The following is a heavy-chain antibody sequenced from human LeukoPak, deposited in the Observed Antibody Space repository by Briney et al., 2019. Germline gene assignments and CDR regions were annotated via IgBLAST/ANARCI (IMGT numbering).Heavy chain of an antibody. D-gene: IGHD1-7*01. V-gene: IGHV4-59*01. CDR1: GGSISSYY. CDR3: ARGGNYWYNWFDP. Sequence: SETLSLTCTVSGGSISSYYWSWIRQPPGKGLEWIGYIYYSGSTNYNPSLKSRVTILVDTSKNQFSLKLSSVTAADTAVYYCARGGNYWYNWFDPWGQGTLVTVSS. CDR2: IYYSGST. J-gene: IGHJ5*02.